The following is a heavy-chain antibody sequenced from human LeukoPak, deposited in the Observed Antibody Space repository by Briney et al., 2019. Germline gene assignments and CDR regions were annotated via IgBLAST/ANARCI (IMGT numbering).Heavy chain of an antibody. CDR1: GDSVSSNSAA. CDR2: TYYRSKWYN. Sequence: SQTLSLTCAISGDSVSSNSAAWNWIRQPPSRGLEWLGRTYYRSKWYNDYAVSVKSRITINPDTSKNQFSLQLNSVTPEDTAVYYCARDLSSGQWLVRRVGYYYGMDVWGQGTTVTVSS. D-gene: IGHD6-19*01. CDR3: ARDLSSGQWLVRRVGYYYGMDV. V-gene: IGHV6-1*01. J-gene: IGHJ6*02.